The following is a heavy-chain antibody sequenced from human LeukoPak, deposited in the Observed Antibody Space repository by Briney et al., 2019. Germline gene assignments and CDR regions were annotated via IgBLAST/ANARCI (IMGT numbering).Heavy chain of an antibody. Sequence: GGSLRLSCAASGFTVSNNYMSWVRQAPGKGLEWVSVIYSGGSTYYADSVKGRFTISRDNSKNTLYLQMNSLRAEDTAVYYCARNAAAGLEFDYWGQGTLVTVSS. V-gene: IGHV3-53*01. CDR3: ARNAAAGLEFDY. J-gene: IGHJ4*02. CDR2: IYSGGST. CDR1: GFTVSNNY. D-gene: IGHD6-13*01.